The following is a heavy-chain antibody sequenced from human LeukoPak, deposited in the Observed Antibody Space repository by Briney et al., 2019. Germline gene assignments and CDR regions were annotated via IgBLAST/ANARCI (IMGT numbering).Heavy chain of an antibody. CDR3: ARAMPTYYYDSSGYYSGAFDI. CDR1: GYTFTNYG. D-gene: IGHD3-22*01. Sequence: ASMKVSCKASASGYTFTNYGINWVWQTPGQGLEWMGWISAYSGNTNYAQKFQGRVTMTTDTSTSTAYMELRSLRSDDTAVYYCARAMPTYYYDSSGYYSGAFDIWGQGTMVTVSS. CDR2: ISAYSGNT. J-gene: IGHJ3*02. V-gene: IGHV1-18*01.